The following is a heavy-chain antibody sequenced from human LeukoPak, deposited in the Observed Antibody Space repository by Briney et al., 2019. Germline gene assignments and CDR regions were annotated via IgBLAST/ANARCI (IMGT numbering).Heavy chain of an antibody. Sequence: GASVKVSCKASGYTFTSYGISWVRQAPGQGLEWMGWISAYNGNTNYAQKLQGRVTMTTDTSTSTAYMELRSLRSDDTAVYYCARXLGXSSTSCYGGSHYYYYMDVXGKGXXXTV. V-gene: IGHV1-18*01. CDR3: ARXLGXSSTSCYGGSHYYYYMDV. J-gene: IGHJ6*03. CDR1: GYTFTSYG. D-gene: IGHD2-2*01. CDR2: ISAYNGNT.